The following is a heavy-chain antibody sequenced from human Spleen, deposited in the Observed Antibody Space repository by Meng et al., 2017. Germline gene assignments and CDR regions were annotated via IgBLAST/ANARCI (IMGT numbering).Heavy chain of an antibody. CDR1: GYTFSDYY. Sequence: QGQLVQSGAEVKKPGASVKVSCEAFGYTFSDYYMHWVRQAPGQGLEWMGRINSNSGATNYAQKFQGRVTMTRDMSISTAYMDLSRLRSDDTAVYYCARDRAVAADYWGQGTLVTVSS. V-gene: IGHV1-2*06. J-gene: IGHJ4*02. CDR2: INSNSGAT. CDR3: ARDRAVAADY. D-gene: IGHD6-19*01.